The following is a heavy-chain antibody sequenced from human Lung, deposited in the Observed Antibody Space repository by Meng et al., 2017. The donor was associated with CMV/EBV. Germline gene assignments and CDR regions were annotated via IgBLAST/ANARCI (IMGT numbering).Heavy chain of an antibody. J-gene: IGHJ6*02. V-gene: IGHV3-21*01. CDR3: ARRGLPGYVPYGADV. Sequence: GGSLRLXCAASGFTFSSYSMNWVRQAPGKGLEWVSSISSSSSYIYYADSVKGRFTISRDNAKNSLYLQMNSLRAEDTAVYYCARRGLPGYVPYGADVWGQGXTVTVSS. CDR1: GFTFSSYS. CDR2: ISSSSSYI. D-gene: IGHD1-26*01.